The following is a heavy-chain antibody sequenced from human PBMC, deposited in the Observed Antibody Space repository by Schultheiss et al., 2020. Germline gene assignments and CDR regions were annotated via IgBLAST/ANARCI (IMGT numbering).Heavy chain of an antibody. J-gene: IGHJ5*02. V-gene: IGHV3-21*01. D-gene: IGHD3-10*01. CDR1: GFTFSSYS. Sequence: GGSLRLSCAASGFTFSSYSMNWVRQAPGKGLEWVSSISSSSSYIYYADSVKGRFTISRDNAKNSLYLQMNSLRAEDTAVYYCARLLWFGANWFDPWGQGTLVNVYS. CDR3: ARLLWFGANWFDP. CDR2: ISSSSSYI.